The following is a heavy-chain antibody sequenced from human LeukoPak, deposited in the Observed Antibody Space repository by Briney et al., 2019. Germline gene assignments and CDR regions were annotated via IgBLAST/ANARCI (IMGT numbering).Heavy chain of an antibody. CDR2: ISSSSSYI. CDR1: GFTFITYK. J-gene: IGHJ5*02. V-gene: IGHV3-21*04. CDR3: TRHRQALWFGESPSNWFDP. Sequence: SGGSLRLSCAASGFTFITYKMNWVRQAPGKGLEWVSSISSSSSYIYYADSVKGRFTISRDNAKNSLYLQMNSLRAEDTAVYYCTRHRQALWFGESPSNWFDPWGQGTLVTVSS. D-gene: IGHD3-10*01.